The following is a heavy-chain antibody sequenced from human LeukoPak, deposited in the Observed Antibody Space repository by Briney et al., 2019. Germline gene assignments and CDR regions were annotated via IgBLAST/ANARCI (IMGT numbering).Heavy chain of an antibody. CDR3: ARVTYSSPQSLNWFDP. CDR2: IKPNSGGT. Sequence: GASVKVSCKASGYTFTGYYMHWVRQAPGQGVEWMGWIKPNSGGTNYAQKFQGRVTMTRDTSISTAYMELSRLRSDDTAVYYCARVTYSSPQSLNWFDPWGQGTLVTVSS. J-gene: IGHJ5*02. CDR1: GYTFTGYY. D-gene: IGHD2-15*01. V-gene: IGHV1-2*02.